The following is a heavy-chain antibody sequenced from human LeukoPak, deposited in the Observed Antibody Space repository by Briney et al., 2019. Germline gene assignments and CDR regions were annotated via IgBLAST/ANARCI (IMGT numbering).Heavy chain of an antibody. CDR2: ISWNSGSI. Sequence: GGSLRLSYAASGFTFDDYAMHWVRQAPGKGLEWVSGISWNSGSIGYADSVTGRFTISRDNAKNSLYLQMNSLRAEDTALYYCAKDMGPYIVVVPAATHYYYYGMDVWGQGTTVTVSS. CDR3: AKDMGPYIVVVPAATHYYYYGMDV. J-gene: IGHJ6*02. CDR1: GFTFDDYA. D-gene: IGHD2-2*01. V-gene: IGHV3-9*01.